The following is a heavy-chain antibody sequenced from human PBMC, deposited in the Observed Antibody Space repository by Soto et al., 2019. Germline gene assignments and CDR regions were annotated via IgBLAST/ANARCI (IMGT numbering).Heavy chain of an antibody. D-gene: IGHD3-10*01. CDR2: IYYSGST. CDR1: GASISNYF. J-gene: IGHJ4*02. Sequence: QVQLQESGPGLVKPSETLSLTCNVSGASISNYFWNWIRQSPGKGLEWIGYIYYSGSTYYNPSLKSRVTISVDTSKRQFSLKLSSVTAADTAVYYCAASGSSGQFEHWDQGTLVTVSS. CDR3: AASGSSGQFEH. V-gene: IGHV4-59*01.